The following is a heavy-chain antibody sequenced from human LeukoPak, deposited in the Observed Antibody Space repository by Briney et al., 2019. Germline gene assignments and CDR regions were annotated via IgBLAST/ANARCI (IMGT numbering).Heavy chain of an antibody. CDR2: ISSSSNYK. CDR1: RFTF. CDR3: ATDLMTTLTPYYFDY. J-gene: IGHJ4*02. V-gene: IGHV3-21*04. Sequence: GGSLRLSCAASRFTFWVRQAPGKGLECVSDISSSSNYKYYADSVKGRFTVSRDNAKNSLYLQLSSLRAEDTAVYYCATDLMTTLTPYYFDYWGQGTLVTVSS. D-gene: IGHD4-11*01.